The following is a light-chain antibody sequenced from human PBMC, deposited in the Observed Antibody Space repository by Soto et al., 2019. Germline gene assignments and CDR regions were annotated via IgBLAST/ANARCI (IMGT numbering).Light chain of an antibody. J-gene: IGKJ2*01. CDR2: GAS. CDR3: QQYNNWPRHT. Sequence: EIVMTQSPATLSVSPGERATLSCRASQSVSSNLAGYQQKPGQAPRLLIYGASTRATGIPARFSGSGSGTEFTLTISSLQSEDFAVYYCQQYNNWPRHTFGQGTKLEIK. V-gene: IGKV3-15*01. CDR1: QSVSSN.